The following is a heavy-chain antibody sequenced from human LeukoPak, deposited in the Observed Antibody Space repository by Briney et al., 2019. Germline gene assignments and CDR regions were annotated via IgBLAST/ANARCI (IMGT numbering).Heavy chain of an antibody. D-gene: IGHD6-19*01. V-gene: IGHV3-11*03. CDR3: ARAIAVSPWYFDL. CDR1: GFTFSDYH. Sequence: GGSLRLSCAASGFTFSDYHMSWIRQAPGKGLEWVSYIRSSSSDINYADSVRGRFTISRDNAKNSLYLQMNSLRAEDTAVYYCARAIAVSPWYFDLWGCGTLVTVSS. J-gene: IGHJ2*01. CDR2: IRSSSSDI.